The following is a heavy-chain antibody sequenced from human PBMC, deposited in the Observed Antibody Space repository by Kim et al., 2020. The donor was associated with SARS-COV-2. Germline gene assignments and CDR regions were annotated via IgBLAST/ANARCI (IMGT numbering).Heavy chain of an antibody. CDR2: IYPGDSDT. Sequence: GESLKISCKGSGYSFTSYWIGWVRQMPGKGLEWMGIIYPGDSDTRYSPSFQGQVTISADKSISTAYLQWSSLKASDTAMYYCARHAPPYGSGSYYSDYWGQGTLVTVSS. CDR3: ARHAPPYGSGSYYSDY. D-gene: IGHD3-10*01. V-gene: IGHV5-51*01. J-gene: IGHJ4*02. CDR1: GYSFTSYW.